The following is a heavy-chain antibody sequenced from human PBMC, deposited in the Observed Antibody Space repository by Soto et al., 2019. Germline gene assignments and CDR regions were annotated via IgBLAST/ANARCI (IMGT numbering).Heavy chain of an antibody. J-gene: IGHJ5*02. CDR2: ISHDGSNN. CDR1: GFTFSAYG. CDR3: AKSRGWARIVPCHH. D-gene: IGHD5-12*01. Sequence: QVQLVESGGGVVQTGRSLRLSCAGSGFTFSAYGMHWVRKARGKGLEWLAAISHDGSNNYDADSVNGRFPISRDNSKNTLYLQMNSLTVGDTAVYCCAKSRGWARIVPCHHWGQGNRVSVSS. V-gene: IGHV3-30*18.